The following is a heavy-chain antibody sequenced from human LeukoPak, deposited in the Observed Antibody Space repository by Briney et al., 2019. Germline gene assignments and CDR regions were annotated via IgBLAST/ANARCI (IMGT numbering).Heavy chain of an antibody. J-gene: IGHJ4*02. V-gene: IGHV3-30*19. CDR1: GFTFNRFG. CDR3: ARESGTAMVTFLDY. Sequence: GGSLRLSCATSGFTFNRFGMHWVRQAPGKGLEWVAVISYDGSNKYYADSVKGRFTISRDNSKNTLYLQMNSLRAEDTAVYYCARESGTAMVTFLDYWGQGTLVTVSS. D-gene: IGHD5-18*01. CDR2: ISYDGSNK.